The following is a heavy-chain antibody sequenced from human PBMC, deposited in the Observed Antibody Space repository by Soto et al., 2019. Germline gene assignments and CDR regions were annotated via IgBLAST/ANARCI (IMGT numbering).Heavy chain of an antibody. CDR1: GFTFSSYA. D-gene: IGHD6-19*01. Sequence: EVQLLESGGGLVQPGGSLRLSCAASGFTFSSYAMSWVRQAQGKGLEWVSVISGSGDSTYYADSVKGRFTISRDNSKNTLYLQMNSLRAEDTAVYYCARRTSGWYLDYWGQGTLVTVSS. J-gene: IGHJ4*02. CDR3: ARRTSGWYLDY. V-gene: IGHV3-23*01. CDR2: ISGSGDST.